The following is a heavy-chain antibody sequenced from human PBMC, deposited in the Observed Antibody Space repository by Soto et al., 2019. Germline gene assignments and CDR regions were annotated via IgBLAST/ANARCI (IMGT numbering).Heavy chain of an antibody. D-gene: IGHD6-25*01. CDR1: GFTVSSYG. CDR2: IWYDGSNK. CDR3: ARVVGYGFDI. Sequence: QVQLVESGGGMVQPGRSLRLSCAASGFTVSSYGMHWVRQAPGKGLEWVAVIWYDGSNKYYADSVKGRFTISRDKYKNTLYLQMNSLRAEDTAVYYCARVVGYGFDIWGQGTMVTVSS. V-gene: IGHV3-33*01. J-gene: IGHJ3*02.